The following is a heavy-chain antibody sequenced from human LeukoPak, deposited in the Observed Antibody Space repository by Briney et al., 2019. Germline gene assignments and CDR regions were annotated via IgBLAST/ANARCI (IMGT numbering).Heavy chain of an antibody. J-gene: IGHJ4*02. CDR1: GFTFSSYA. V-gene: IGHV3-30-3*01. CDR3: ARGTLPDYGELDY. CDR2: ISYDGSNK. D-gene: IGHD4-17*01. Sequence: GRSLRLSCAASGFTFSSYAIHWVRQAPGKGLEWVAVISYDGSNKYYADSVKGRFTISRDNSKNTLYLQMNSLRAEDTAVYYCARGTLPDYGELDYWGQGTLVTVSS.